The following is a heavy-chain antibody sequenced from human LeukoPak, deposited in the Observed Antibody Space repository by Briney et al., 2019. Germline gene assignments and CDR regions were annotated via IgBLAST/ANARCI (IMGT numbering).Heavy chain of an antibody. CDR2: IRYDGSNK. Sequence: GGSLRLSCAASGFTFSGFGMYWARQAPGKGLEWVAFIRYDGSNKYYADSVKGRFTISRDNSKDTLYLQMNSLRAEDTAVYYCARVAGSGSYYKEARYFQHWGQGTLVTVSS. CDR3: ARVAGSGSYYKEARYFQH. V-gene: IGHV3-30*02. D-gene: IGHD3-10*01. J-gene: IGHJ1*01. CDR1: GFTFSGFG.